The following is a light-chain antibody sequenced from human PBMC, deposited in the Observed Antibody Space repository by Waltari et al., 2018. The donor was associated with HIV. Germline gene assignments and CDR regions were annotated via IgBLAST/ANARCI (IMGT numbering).Light chain of an antibody. V-gene: IGKV1-39*01. CDR2: AAS. CDR1: QEISSY. CDR3: QQSYKTPET. J-gene: IGKJ1*01. Sequence: DIQMTQSPYSLSAFVGDRVILTCRASQEISSYLNWYQQKPGKAPRLLIYAASSLQSGVPSRCSGSGAGTEFTLTINSLQPEDFATYYCQQSYKTPETFGQGTKVETK.